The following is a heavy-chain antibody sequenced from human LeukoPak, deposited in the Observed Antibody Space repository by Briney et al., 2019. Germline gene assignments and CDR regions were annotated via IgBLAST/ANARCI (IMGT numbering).Heavy chain of an antibody. V-gene: IGHV4-39*07. CDR2: LHYTGSA. J-gene: IGHJ5*02. Sequence: PSETLSLTCTVSGGSISSSSYYWGWIRQPPGKGLEWIGSLHYTGSAYYNPSLKSRVTISVDRSKNQFSLKLSSVTAADTAVYYCARAHRGSRYYDFWSAFDPWGQGTLVTVSS. CDR3: ARAHRGSRYYDFWSAFDP. CDR1: GGSISSSSYY. D-gene: IGHD3-3*01.